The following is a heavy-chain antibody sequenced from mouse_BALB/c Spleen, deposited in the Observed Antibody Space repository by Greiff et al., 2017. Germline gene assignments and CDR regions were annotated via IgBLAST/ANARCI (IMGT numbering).Heavy chain of an antibody. J-gene: IGHJ3*01. D-gene: IGHD2-12*01. CDR2: ISTYYGDA. Sequence: QVQLKESGAELVRPGVSVKISCKGSGYTFTDYAMHWVKQSHAKSLEWIGVISTYYGDASYNQKFKGKATMTVDKSSSTAYMELARLTSEDSAIYYCARSLYRYDDGSSYWGQGTLVTVSA. V-gene: IGHV1S137*01. CDR1: GYTFTDYA. CDR3: ARSLYRYDDGSSY.